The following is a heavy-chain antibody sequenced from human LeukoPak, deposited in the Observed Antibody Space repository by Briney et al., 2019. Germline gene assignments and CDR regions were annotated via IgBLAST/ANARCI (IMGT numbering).Heavy chain of an antibody. Sequence: SETLSLTCTVSGYSISSGYYWGWIRRPPGKGLEWIGSIYHSGSTYYNPSLKSRVTISVDTSKNQFSLKLSSVTAADTAVYYCARLIGYCSGGSCPVPQWGQGTLVTVSS. CDR1: GYSISSGYY. D-gene: IGHD2-15*01. CDR3: ARLIGYCSGGSCPVPQ. CDR2: IYHSGST. J-gene: IGHJ4*02. V-gene: IGHV4-38-2*02.